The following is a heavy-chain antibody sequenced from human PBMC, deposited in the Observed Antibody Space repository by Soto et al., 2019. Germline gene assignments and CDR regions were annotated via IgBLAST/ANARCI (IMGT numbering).Heavy chain of an antibody. D-gene: IGHD5-18*01. V-gene: IGHV4-34*01. Sequence: SETLSLTCAVYGGSFSGYYWSWIRQPPGKGLEWIGEINHSGSTNYNPSLKSRVTISVDTSKNQFSLKLSSVTAADTAVYYCARYRIQLWLQHMRPYYYYYSMDVWGQGTTVTVYS. CDR3: ARYRIQLWLQHMRPYYYYYSMDV. CDR1: GGSFSGYY. J-gene: IGHJ6*02. CDR2: INHSGST.